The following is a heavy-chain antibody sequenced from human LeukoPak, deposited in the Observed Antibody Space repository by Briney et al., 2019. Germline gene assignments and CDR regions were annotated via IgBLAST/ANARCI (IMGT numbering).Heavy chain of an antibody. CDR1: GFTFSSYG. J-gene: IGHJ4*02. D-gene: IGHD6-19*01. Sequence: GGSLRLSCAASGFTFSSYGMHWVRQAPGKGLEWVSSITSPVGRIYYADSLKGRITISRDNARSSLYLQMNSLTAEDTAVYYCATDGRSSGWYGFDYWGLGTLVTVSS. CDR2: ITSPVGRI. CDR3: ATDGRSSGWYGFDY. V-gene: IGHV3-21*01.